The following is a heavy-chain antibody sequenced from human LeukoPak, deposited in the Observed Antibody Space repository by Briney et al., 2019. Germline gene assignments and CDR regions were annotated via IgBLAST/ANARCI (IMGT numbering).Heavy chain of an antibody. D-gene: IGHD6-19*01. CDR3: ARVTAVAGTPGG. Sequence: ASVKVSCKASGYTFTGYYMHWVRQAPGQGLEWMGWINPNSGGTNYAQKFQGRVTMTRDTSISTAYMELSGLRSDDTAVYYCARVTAVAGTPGGWGQGTLVTVSS. V-gene: IGHV1-2*02. J-gene: IGHJ4*02. CDR2: INPNSGGT. CDR1: GYTFTGYY.